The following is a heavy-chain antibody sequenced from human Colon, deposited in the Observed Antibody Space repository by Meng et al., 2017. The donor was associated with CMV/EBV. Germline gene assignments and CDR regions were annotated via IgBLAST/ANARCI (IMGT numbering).Heavy chain of an antibody. CDR2: MNPNSGNT. D-gene: IGHD3-22*01. CDR1: YD. J-gene: IGHJ4*02. CDR3: ARAGEVSFHESSAERPDYYYGGLRF. V-gene: IGHV1-8*01. Sequence: YDINWVRQATGQGLEWMGWMNPNSGNTGYAQKFQGRLTMTRDTSISTAFMELSSLTSEDSAVYYCARAGEVSFHESSAERPDYYYGGLRFWGQGALVTVS.